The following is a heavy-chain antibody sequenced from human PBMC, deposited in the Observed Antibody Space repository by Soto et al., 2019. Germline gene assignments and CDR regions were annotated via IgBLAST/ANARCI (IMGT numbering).Heavy chain of an antibody. V-gene: IGHV3-30-3*01. CDR3: ARDLGSWVPYYFDY. J-gene: IGHJ4*02. D-gene: IGHD3-16*01. Sequence: QVQLVESGGGVVQPGRSLRLPCAASGFTFSSYAMHWVRQAPGKGLEWVAVISYDGSNKYYADSVKGRFTISRDNSKNTLYLQMNSLRAEDTAVYYCARDLGSWVPYYFDYWGQGTLVTVSS. CDR2: ISYDGSNK. CDR1: GFTFSSYA.